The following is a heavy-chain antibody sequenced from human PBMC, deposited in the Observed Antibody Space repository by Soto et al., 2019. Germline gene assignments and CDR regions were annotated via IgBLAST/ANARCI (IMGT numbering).Heavy chain of an antibody. Sequence: SETLSLTCAVYGGSFSGYYWSWIRQPPGKGLEWIGEINHSGSTNYNPSLKSRVTISVDTSKNQFSLKLSSVAAADTAVYYCATSRIQRFYSHGMDVWGQGTTVTVSS. CDR3: ATSRIQRFYSHGMDV. CDR1: GGSFSGYY. CDR2: INHSGST. D-gene: IGHD5-18*01. V-gene: IGHV4-34*01. J-gene: IGHJ6*02.